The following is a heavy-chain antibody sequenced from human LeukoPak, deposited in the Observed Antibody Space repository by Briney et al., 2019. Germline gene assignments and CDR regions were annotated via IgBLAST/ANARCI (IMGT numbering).Heavy chain of an antibody. D-gene: IGHD3-10*01. CDR3: AKGLYHYFGSGSYTLDF. J-gene: IGHJ4*02. V-gene: IGHV3-9*01. Sequence: GRSLRLSCVASGFTFGDYVMHWVRQVPGKGLEWVSRISWNSGSIGYADSVKGRFTISRDNAKNSLYLQMNSLRAEDTALYYCAKGLYHYFGSGSYTLDFWGQGTQVTVSS. CDR2: ISWNSGSI. CDR1: GFTFGDYV.